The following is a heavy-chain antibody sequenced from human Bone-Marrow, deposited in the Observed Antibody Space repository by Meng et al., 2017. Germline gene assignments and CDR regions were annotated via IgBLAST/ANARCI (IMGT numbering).Heavy chain of an antibody. Sequence: SVKVSCKASGGTFSSYTISWVRQAPGQGLEWMGRIIPILGIANYAQKFQGRVTITADKSTSTAYMELSSLRSEDTAVYYCAIDNCSGGSCSNWFDPWGQGTLVTVSS. CDR3: AIDNCSGGSCSNWFDP. J-gene: IGHJ5*02. CDR2: IIPILGIA. V-gene: IGHV1-69*04. D-gene: IGHD2-15*01. CDR1: GGTFSSYT.